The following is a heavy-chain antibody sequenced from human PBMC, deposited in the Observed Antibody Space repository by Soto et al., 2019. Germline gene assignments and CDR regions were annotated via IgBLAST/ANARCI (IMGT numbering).Heavy chain of an antibody. CDR1: GGSVSYGDYY. Sequence: SETLSLNCTVSGGSVSYGDYYWSWIRQPPGKGLEWLGYIYYSGSIYYNPSLKSRATISADTSKNHFSLRLSSVTAADTAVYYGARGELGRDYYFDYRGQGTLVTVS. CDR2: IYYSGSI. J-gene: IGHJ4*02. CDR3: ARGELGRDYYFDY. V-gene: IGHV4-30-4*01. D-gene: IGHD1-26*01.